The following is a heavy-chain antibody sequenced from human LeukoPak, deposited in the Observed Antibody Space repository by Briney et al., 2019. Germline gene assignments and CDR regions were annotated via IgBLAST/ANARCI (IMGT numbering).Heavy chain of an antibody. CDR2: FFYTRSP. J-gene: IGHJ3*02. CDR1: SGSHRTRNYH. CDR3: AKSNGYGLLDI. Sequence: PSDTVSLPCSVWSGSHRTRNYHGASGRQPPGKAHGWNGNFFYTRSPYYSPSLKSRVTISLDTSRNQSALRLNSVPAADTPVYYCAKSNGYGLLDIWGQGTMVTVSS. V-gene: IGHV4-39*06. D-gene: IGHD3-10*01.